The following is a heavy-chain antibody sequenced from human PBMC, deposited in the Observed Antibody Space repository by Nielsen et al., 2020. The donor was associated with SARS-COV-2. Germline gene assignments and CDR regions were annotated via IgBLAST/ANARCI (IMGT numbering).Heavy chain of an antibody. CDR3: AREYWAAMDNYYFDY. CDR1: GFTFSSYG. V-gene: IGHV1-46*01. CDR2: INPSGGST. D-gene: IGHD5-18*01. J-gene: IGHJ4*02. Sequence: GGSLRLSCAASGFTFSSYGMHWVRQAPGQGLEWMGIINPSGGSTSYAQKFQGRVTMTRDTSTSTVYMELSSLRSEDTAVYYCAREYWAAMDNYYFDYWGQGTLVTVSS.